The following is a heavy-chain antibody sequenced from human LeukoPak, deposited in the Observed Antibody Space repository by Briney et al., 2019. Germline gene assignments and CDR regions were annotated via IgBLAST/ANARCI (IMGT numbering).Heavy chain of an antibody. CDR3: ARSIFGVVISLYYFDY. J-gene: IGHJ4*02. Sequence: SETLSLTCAVSGHSISSGYYWGWIRPPPGKGLEWIGSIYHSGSTYYNPSLKSRVTISVDTSKNQFSLKLSSVTAADTAVYYCARSIFGVVISLYYFDYWGQGTLVTVSS. V-gene: IGHV4-38-2*01. D-gene: IGHD3-3*01. CDR2: IYHSGST. CDR1: GHSISSGYY.